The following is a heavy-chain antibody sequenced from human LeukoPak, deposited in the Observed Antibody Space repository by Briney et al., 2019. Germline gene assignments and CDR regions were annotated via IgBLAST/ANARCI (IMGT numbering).Heavy chain of an antibody. J-gene: IGHJ4*02. CDR2: IYSGGST. Sequence: PGGSLRLSCAASGFTVSSNYMSWVRQAPGKGLEWVSVIYSGGSTYYADSVKGRFTISRDTSKNTLYLQMNSLRAEDTAVYYCARDKEGYDSSGYYVFDYWGQGTLVTVSS. CDR3: ARDKEGYDSSGYYVFDY. D-gene: IGHD3-22*01. V-gene: IGHV3-66*01. CDR1: GFTVSSNY.